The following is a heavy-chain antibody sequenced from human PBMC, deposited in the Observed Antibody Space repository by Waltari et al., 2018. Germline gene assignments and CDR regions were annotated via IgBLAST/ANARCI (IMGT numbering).Heavy chain of an antibody. V-gene: IGHV4-59*01. Sequence: QVQLQESGPGLVKPSETLSLTCTVSGGSISSYYWSWIRQPSGKGLEWIGYIYYSGSTNYNPSLKSRVTISVDTSKNQFSLKLSSVTAADTAVYYCARGYYDFWSGPSRYYYYMDVWGKGTTVTISS. CDR2: IYYSGST. J-gene: IGHJ6*03. CDR3: ARGYYDFWSGPSRYYYYMDV. CDR1: GGSISSYY. D-gene: IGHD3-3*01.